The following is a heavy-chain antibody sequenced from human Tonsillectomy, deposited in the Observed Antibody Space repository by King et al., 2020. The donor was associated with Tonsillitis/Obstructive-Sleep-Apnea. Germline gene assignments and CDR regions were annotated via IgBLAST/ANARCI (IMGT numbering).Heavy chain of an antibody. CDR3: AKGSSSSRPYYFDY. V-gene: IGHV3-23*04. D-gene: IGHD2-2*01. J-gene: IGHJ4*02. CDR1: GFTFSSYV. CDR2: FSGSGAGT. Sequence: VQLVESGGGLVQPGGSLRLSCAASGFTFSSYVMSWVRQAPGKGLEWVSAFSGSGAGTYYPDSVKGRFTISRDNSKNTLYLQMNSLRVEDTAVYYCAKGSSSSRPYYFDYWGQGTLVTVSS.